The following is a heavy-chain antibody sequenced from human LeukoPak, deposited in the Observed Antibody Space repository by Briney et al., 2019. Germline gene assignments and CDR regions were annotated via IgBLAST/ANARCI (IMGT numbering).Heavy chain of an antibody. Sequence: SVKVSCKASGGTFSSYAISWVRRAPGQGLEWMGRIIPILGIANYAQKFQGRVTITADKSTSTAYMELSSLRSEDTAVYYCARTDCGGDCYSGHYYYGMDVWGQGTTVTVSS. CDR3: ARTDCGGDCYSGHYYYGMDV. CDR1: GGTFSSYA. V-gene: IGHV1-69*04. D-gene: IGHD2-21*02. CDR2: IIPILGIA. J-gene: IGHJ6*02.